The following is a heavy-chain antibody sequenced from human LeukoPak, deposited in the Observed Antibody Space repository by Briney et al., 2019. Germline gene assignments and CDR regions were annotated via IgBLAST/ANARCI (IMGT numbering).Heavy chain of an antibody. J-gene: IGHJ5*02. V-gene: IGHV3-74*01. CDR2: VNTDGSSA. CDR1: GFTFSSYW. CDR3: ARGRDNLFDP. Sequence: GGSLRLSCAASGFTFSSYWMHWVRQAPGKGMEWVSRVNTDGSSATYADSVRGGFTISSHNANNTVYLQMNSLRAEDTAVYYCARGRDNLFDPWGQGTLVTVSS.